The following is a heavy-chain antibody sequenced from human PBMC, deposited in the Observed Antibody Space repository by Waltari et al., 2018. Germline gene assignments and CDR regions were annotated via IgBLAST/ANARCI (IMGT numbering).Heavy chain of an antibody. D-gene: IGHD3-16*01. V-gene: IGHV4-38-2*01. CDR2: IYHSGST. CDR1: GYSISRGYY. J-gene: IGHJ4*02. Sequence: QVQLQESGPGLVKPSETLSLTCAVSGYSISRGYYWGWIRQPPGKGLEWIGSIYHSGSTYYNPSLKSRVTISVDTSKNQFSLKLSSVTAADTAVYYCASRLGVGRVDYWGQGTLVTVSS. CDR3: ASRLGVGRVDY.